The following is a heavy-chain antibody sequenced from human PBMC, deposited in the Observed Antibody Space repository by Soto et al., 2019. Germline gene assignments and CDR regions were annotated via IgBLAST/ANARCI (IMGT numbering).Heavy chain of an antibody. CDR1: GGSVNSNSYS. V-gene: IGHV4-39*01. CDR3: GRLNGYCASTGCHGYYGMDV. CDR2: IYSSETT. Sequence: QVQVQESGPGLVKPSETLSLTCTVSGGSVNSNSYSWGWIRQSPGKGLEWIGTIYSSETTHYNPSLRSRVTISVDTSMNEFSLXXRSVTAXXXXXXXXGRLNGYCASTGCHGYYGMDVWGQGTTVTVSS. J-gene: IGHJ6*02. D-gene: IGHD2-2*03.